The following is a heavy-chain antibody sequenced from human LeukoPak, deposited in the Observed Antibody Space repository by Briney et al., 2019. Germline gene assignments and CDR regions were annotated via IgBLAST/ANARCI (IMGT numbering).Heavy chain of an antibody. CDR3: ARDESNWFDP. Sequence: SETLSLTCTVSGGSISSYYWSWIRQPPGKGLEWIGYIYYSGSTNYNPSLKSRVTISVDTSKNQFSLKLSSVTAADTAVYYCARDESNWFDPWGQGTLVTVSS. CDR1: GGSISSYY. J-gene: IGHJ5*02. V-gene: IGHV4-59*01. CDR2: IYYSGST.